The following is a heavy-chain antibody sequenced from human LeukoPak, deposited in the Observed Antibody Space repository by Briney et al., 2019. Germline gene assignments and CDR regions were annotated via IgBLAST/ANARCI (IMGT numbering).Heavy chain of an antibody. CDR2: INPNSGGT. Sequence: ASVKVSCKASGYTFTGYYMHWVRQAPGQGLEWMGWINPNSGGTNYAQKFQGRVTMTRDTSISTAYMELSGLRSDDTAVYYCARTQYSSGWYGTQFDPWGQGTLVTVSS. CDR1: GYTFTGYY. V-gene: IGHV1-2*02. CDR3: ARTQYSSGWYGTQFDP. D-gene: IGHD6-19*01. J-gene: IGHJ5*02.